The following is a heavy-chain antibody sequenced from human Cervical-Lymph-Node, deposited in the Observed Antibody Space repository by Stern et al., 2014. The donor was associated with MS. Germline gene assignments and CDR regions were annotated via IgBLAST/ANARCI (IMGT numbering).Heavy chain of an antibody. CDR1: GYTFTGYY. CDR2: INPNSSGT. CDR3: ARAFINYYGMDV. J-gene: IGHJ6*02. V-gene: IGHV1-2*04. Sequence: VHLVESGAEVKKPGASVKVSCKASGYTFTGYYMHWVRQAPGQGLEWMGWINPNSSGTNYAQKFQGWVTMTRDTSISTAYMELSRLRSDDTAVYYCARAFINYYGMDVWGQGTTVTVSS.